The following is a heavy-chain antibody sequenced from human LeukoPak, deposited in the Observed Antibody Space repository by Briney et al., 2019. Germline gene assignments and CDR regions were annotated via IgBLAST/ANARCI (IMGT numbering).Heavy chain of an antibody. CDR2: IIVRGTAL. V-gene: IGHV3-11*01. Sequence: GGSLRLSCVGPGYRFSDYYMSWVRQTPGKGLRHISYIIVRGTALYYDDSVKGRFTVSRDNARNSLYLKINSLQVEETVVDYGARDRRESIYGGLDSWGQGIMVIVSS. D-gene: IGHD4/OR15-4a*01. CDR1: GYRFSDYY. CDR3: ARDRRESIYGGLDS. J-gene: IGHJ4*02.